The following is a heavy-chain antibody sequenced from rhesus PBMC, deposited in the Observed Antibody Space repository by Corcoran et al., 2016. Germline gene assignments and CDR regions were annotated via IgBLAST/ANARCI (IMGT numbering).Heavy chain of an antibody. CDR2: FYVSSGST. V-gene: IGHV4-76*01. D-gene: IGHD6-31*01. J-gene: IGHJ4*01. CDR1: GGSISGGYD. Sequence: QVQLQESGPVLVKPSETLSLTCAVSGGSISGGYDWYWIRHPPGKGLVWIGYFYVSSGSTNYTPSLKNRVTISKDTSKNQFSLKLTSVTAADTAVYYCARQFYSSGWYAFDYWGQGVLVTVSS. CDR3: ARQFYSSGWYAFDY.